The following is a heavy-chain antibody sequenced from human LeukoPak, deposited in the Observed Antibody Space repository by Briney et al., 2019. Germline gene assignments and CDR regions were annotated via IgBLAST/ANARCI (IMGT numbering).Heavy chain of an antibody. Sequence: SETLSLTCTVSGGSISSGGYYWSWIRQPPGKGLEWIGYIYHSGSTYYNPSLKSRVTISVDRSKNQFSLKLSSVTAADTAVYYCAEDSPTIYCSGGSCYPRWGQGTLVTVSS. V-gene: IGHV4-30-2*01. CDR1: GGSISSGGYY. CDR2: IYHSGST. CDR3: AEDSPTIYCSGGSCYPR. J-gene: IGHJ4*02. D-gene: IGHD2-15*01.